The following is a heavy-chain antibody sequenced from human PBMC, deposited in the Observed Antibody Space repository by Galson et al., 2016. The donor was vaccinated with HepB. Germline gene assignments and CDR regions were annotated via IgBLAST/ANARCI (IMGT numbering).Heavy chain of an antibody. CDR2: IYGGGST. J-gene: IGHJ4*02. Sequence: SLRLSCAASGFTVSRHYMTWVRLAPGKGLESVSVIYGGGSTYYADSVKGRFIISRDSPKNTLYLQLNSLRVEDTAVYYCASHGGSPPGILGPTEGLDYWGLGTLVTVSS. CDR3: ASHGGSPPGILGPTEGLDY. V-gene: IGHV3-53*01. D-gene: IGHD1-26*01. CDR1: GFTVSRHY.